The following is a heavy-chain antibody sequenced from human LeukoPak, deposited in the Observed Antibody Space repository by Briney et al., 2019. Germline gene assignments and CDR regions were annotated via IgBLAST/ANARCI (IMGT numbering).Heavy chain of an antibody. CDR1: GFTFSDYW. D-gene: IGHD2/OR15-2a*01. J-gene: IGHJ4*02. Sequence: GGSLRLSCAVSGFTFSDYWMHWVRQAPGKGLVWVSRINTDGSTTNCADSVKGRFTTSRDNAKNTLYLQMSSLRADDTAVYYCARGYYNSSEGGNEYWGQGTLVTVSS. CDR2: INTDGSTT. V-gene: IGHV3-74*01. CDR3: ARGYYNSSEGGNEY.